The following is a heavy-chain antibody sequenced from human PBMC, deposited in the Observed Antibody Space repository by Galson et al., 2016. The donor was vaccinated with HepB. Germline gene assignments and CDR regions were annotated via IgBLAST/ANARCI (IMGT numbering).Heavy chain of an antibody. D-gene: IGHD2/OR15-2a*01. Sequence: TLSLTCAVSGVSISSSDWWSWVRQPPGQGPEWIGQIFHSGRVNYTPSLASRVTISKDTSNNHFSLRLTSVTAADTALYYCARQYWGGPSDYWGQGTLVTVSS. V-gene: IGHV4-4*02. CDR1: GVSISSSDW. CDR2: IFHSGRV. J-gene: IGHJ4*03. CDR3: ARQYWGGPSDY.